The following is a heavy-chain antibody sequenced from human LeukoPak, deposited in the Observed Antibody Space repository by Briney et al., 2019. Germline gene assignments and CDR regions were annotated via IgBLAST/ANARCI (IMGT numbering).Heavy chain of an antibody. CDR2: INPNSGGT. J-gene: IGHJ4*02. CDR1: GYTFSGYY. CDR3: ARGSFYASGNYLVDY. V-gene: IGHV1-2*02. Sequence: ASVKVSCKASGYTFSGYYMHWVRQAPRQGLEWMGWINPNSGGTNCAQKFQGRVTMTRDTSISTAYMEVTRLRSDDTAVYYCARGSFYASGNYLVDYWGQGTLITVSS. D-gene: IGHD2/OR15-2a*01.